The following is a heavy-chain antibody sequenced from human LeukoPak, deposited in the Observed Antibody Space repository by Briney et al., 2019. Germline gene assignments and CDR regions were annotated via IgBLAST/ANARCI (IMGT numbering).Heavy chain of an antibody. CDR1: GFTFSSYS. CDR2: ITSSSYI. Sequence: PGGSLRLSCAASGFTFSSYSMNWVRQAPGKGLEWVSSITSSSYIYYADSVKGRFTISRDNAKNSLYLQMNSLRAEDTAVYYCAREPEYSSGWYPDSWGQGTLVTVSS. CDR3: AREPEYSSGWYPDS. D-gene: IGHD6-19*01. J-gene: IGHJ4*02. V-gene: IGHV3-21*01.